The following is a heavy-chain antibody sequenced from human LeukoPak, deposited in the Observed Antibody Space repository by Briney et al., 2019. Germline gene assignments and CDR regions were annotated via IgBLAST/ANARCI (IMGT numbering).Heavy chain of an antibody. CDR1: RLLPETCP. J-gene: IGHJ4*02. V-gene: IGHV3-33*01. Sequence: SQTLFYAASRLLPETCPMHWLREPPARELEWVAPIWHSGTHKFYQHSVSGQSTISTNNSKNTVYLQMNNLRPDDTAVYYCARQIFGSGSYPDFWGQGPLVTVSS. CDR3: ARQIFGSGSYPDF. D-gene: IGHD3-10*01. CDR2: IWHSGTHK.